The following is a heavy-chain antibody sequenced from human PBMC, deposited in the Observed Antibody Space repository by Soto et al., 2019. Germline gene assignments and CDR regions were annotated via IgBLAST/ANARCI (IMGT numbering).Heavy chain of an antibody. V-gene: IGHV3-66*01. CDR1: GFTVSTKY. D-gene: IGHD3-16*01. CDR2: IYSGGST. J-gene: IGHJ4*02. CDR3: ARDPWAADY. Sequence: EVQLVESGGGLVQPGGSLRLSCAASGFTVSTKYMSWVRQAPGKGLEWVSVIYSGGSTIYADSVRGRFNISRDNSKNTVNLQMNSLRAEDTAVYYCARDPWAADYWGQGTLVTVSS.